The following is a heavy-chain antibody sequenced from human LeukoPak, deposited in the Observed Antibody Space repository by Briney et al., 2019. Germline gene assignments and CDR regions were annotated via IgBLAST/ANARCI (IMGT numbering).Heavy chain of an antibody. CDR1: GGSISSYY. D-gene: IGHD3-22*01. J-gene: IGHJ6*03. CDR3: ARGRYYYDSSGYYYYYYYYMDV. Sequence: SETLSLTCTVSGGSISSYYWSWIRQPPGKGLEWIGYIYYSGSTNYNPSLKSRVTISVDTSKNQFSLKLSSVTAADTAVYYCARGRYYYDSSGYYYYYYYYMDVWGKGTTVTVSS. V-gene: IGHV4-59*01. CDR2: IYYSGST.